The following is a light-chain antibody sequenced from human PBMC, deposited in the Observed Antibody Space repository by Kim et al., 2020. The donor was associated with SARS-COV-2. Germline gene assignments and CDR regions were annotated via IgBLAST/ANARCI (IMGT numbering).Light chain of an antibody. CDR3: SSYAGSNNWV. J-gene: IGLJ3*02. CDR2: EVN. CDR1: HSDIGDYNY. V-gene: IGLV2-8*01. Sequence: SLTRSRTGTHSDIGDYNYVSWYQHHPGKAPKLIIFEVNTRPSGVPDRFSGSKSGNTASLTVSGLQAEDEADYYCSSYAGSNNWVFGGGTQLTVL.